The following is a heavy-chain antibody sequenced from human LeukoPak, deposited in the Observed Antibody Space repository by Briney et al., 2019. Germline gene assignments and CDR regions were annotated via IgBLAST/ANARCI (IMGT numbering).Heavy chain of an antibody. J-gene: IGHJ6*03. CDR2: IIPIFGTA. D-gene: IGHD2-8*01. CDR1: GGTFSSYA. V-gene: IGHV1-69*01. Sequence: ASVKVSCNASGGTFSSYAISWVRQAPGQGLEWMGGIIPIFGTANYAQKFQGRVTITADESTSTAYMELSSLRSEDTAVYYCARGWVDPSPVSYYYYYMDVWGKGTTVTVSS. CDR3: ARGWVDPSPVSYYYYYMDV.